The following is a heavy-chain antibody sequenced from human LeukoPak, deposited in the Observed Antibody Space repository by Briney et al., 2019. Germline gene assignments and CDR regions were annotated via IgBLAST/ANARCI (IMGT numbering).Heavy chain of an antibody. CDR3: ARDRYGGNSGEFDY. J-gene: IGHJ4*02. Sequence: PSETLSLTCTVSGGSITSYYWSWIRQSPGKGLEWIGYIYYSGATNYNPSVKSRVTISVDKSKNQFSLKVRSVTAADTAVYYCARDRYGGNSGEFDYWGLGTLVTVSS. D-gene: IGHD4-23*01. V-gene: IGHV4-59*01. CDR1: GGSITSYY. CDR2: IYYSGAT.